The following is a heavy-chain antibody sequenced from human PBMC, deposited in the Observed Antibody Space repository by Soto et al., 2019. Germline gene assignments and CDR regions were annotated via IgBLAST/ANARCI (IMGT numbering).Heavy chain of an antibody. CDR1: YR. J-gene: IGHJ6*02. Sequence: YRIVWGRKKKEQGLEWMGWISAYNGNTNYAQKLQGRVTMTTDTSTSTAYMELRSLRSDDTAVYYCARVVFKGQWLGTYYYYGMDICGQAT. CDR3: ARVVFKGQWLGTYYYYGMDI. D-gene: IGHD6-19*01. V-gene: IGHV1-18*01. CDR2: ISAYNGNT.